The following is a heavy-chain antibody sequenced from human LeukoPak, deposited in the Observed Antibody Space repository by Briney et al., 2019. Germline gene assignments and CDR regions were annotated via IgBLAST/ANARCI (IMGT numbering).Heavy chain of an antibody. Sequence: ASVKVSCKASGYTFTSYEFNWVGKATGQGFEWMGWMNPNSGNTGYAQKFQGRVTMTRNTSISTAYMELSSLRSEDTAVYYCARGAGVRGVIIFWGQGTLVTVSS. D-gene: IGHD3-10*01. CDR3: ARGAGVRGVIIF. CDR1: GYTFTSYE. CDR2: MNPNSGNT. J-gene: IGHJ4*02. V-gene: IGHV1-8*01.